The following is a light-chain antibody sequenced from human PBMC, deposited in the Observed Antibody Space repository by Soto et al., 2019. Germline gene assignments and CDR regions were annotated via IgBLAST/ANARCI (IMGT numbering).Light chain of an antibody. CDR1: SSDIGEYKY. Sequence: QSVLTQPASVSGSPGQSITISCSGSSSDIGEYKYVSWYQQHPGKAPKLMIYDVTNRPSGVSDRLSGSKSGSTASLTISGLQAEDEADYYCNSYTTANTYVFGSGTKV. CDR3: NSYTTANTYV. V-gene: IGLV2-14*01. J-gene: IGLJ1*01. CDR2: DVT.